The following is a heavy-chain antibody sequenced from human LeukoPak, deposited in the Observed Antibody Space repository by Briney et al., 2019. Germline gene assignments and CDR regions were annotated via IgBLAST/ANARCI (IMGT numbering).Heavy chain of an antibody. D-gene: IGHD5-12*01. CDR2: IWYDGSNK. J-gene: IGHJ4*02. Sequence: GRSLRLSCAASGFTFSSYGMHWLRQAPGKALEWVADIWYDGSNKYYADSVKGRFTISRDNSKNTLYLQMNSLRAEDTAVYYCARGLLSGYDWKYYFDYWGQGTLVTVSS. CDR3: ARGLLSGYDWKYYFDY. V-gene: IGHV3-33*01. CDR1: GFTFSSYG.